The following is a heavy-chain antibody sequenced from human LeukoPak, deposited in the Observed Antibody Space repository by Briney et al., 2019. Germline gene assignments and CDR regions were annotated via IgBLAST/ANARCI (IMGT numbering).Heavy chain of an antibody. CDR2: IKQDGSEK. CDR3: ARDRRDIVVVVAAPDAFDI. D-gene: IGHD2-15*01. Sequence: GGPLRLSCAASGFTFSDYYMSWVRQAPGKGPEWVANIKQDGSEKYYVDSVKGRFTISRDNAKSSLYLQMNSLRAEDTAVYYCARDRRDIVVVVAAPDAFDIWGQGTMVTVSS. V-gene: IGHV3-7*01. J-gene: IGHJ3*02. CDR1: GFTFSDYY.